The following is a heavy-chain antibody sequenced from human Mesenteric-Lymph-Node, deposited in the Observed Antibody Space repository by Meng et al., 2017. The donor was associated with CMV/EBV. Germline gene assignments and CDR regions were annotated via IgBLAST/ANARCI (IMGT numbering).Heavy chain of an antibody. D-gene: IGHD3-3*01. CDR2: ISSGSSTI. J-gene: IGHJ4*02. V-gene: IGHV3-48*04. Sequence: GGSLRLSCAASGFTFSNYSIHWVRQAPGKGLEWVSYISSGSSTIYYADSVKGRFTISRDNAKTSLYLQMNSLRAEDTAVYYCAKNGVDFWSGYTDYWGQGTLVTVSS. CDR3: AKNGVDFWSGYTDY. CDR1: GFTFSNYS.